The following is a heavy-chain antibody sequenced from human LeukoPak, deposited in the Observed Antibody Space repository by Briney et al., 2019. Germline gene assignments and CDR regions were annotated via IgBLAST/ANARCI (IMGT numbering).Heavy chain of an antibody. CDR1: GFTFSSYG. D-gene: IGHD5-24*01. CDR2: ISGSGGST. J-gene: IGHJ4*02. CDR3: AKDDAWLQYGN. Sequence: GGSLRLSCAASGFTFSSYGMSWVRQAPGKGLEWVSAISGSGGSTYYADSVKGRFTISRDNSKGTVYLQMNSLRPEDTAVYYCAKDDAWLQYGNWGRGTLVTVSS. V-gene: IGHV3-23*01.